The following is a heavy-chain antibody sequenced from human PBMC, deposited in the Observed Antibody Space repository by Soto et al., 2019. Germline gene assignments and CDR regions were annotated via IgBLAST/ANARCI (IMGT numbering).Heavy chain of an antibody. D-gene: IGHD3-10*01. CDR2: ISYDGSNK. V-gene: IGHV3-30*03. J-gene: IGHJ4*02. CDR1: GFTFSSYG. Sequence: GGSLRLSCAASGFTFSSYGMHWVRQAPGKGLEWVAVISYDGSNKYYADSVKGRFTISRDNSKNTLYLQMNSLRAEDTAVYYCAREYYYGSGIDYWGQGTLVTVSS. CDR3: AREYYYGSGIDY.